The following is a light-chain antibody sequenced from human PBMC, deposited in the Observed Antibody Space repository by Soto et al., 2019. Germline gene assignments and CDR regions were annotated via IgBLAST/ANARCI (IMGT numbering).Light chain of an antibody. Sequence: QSALTQPASVSGSPGQSITISCTGTSSDVGGYDYVSWYQQHPGKAPKLMIFDVSNRPSGISYRFSGSKSGNTASLTISGLQAEDEADYYCSSYASKTPVVFGGGTKVTVL. V-gene: IGLV2-14*03. CDR1: SSDVGGYDY. CDR3: SSYASKTPVV. J-gene: IGLJ3*02. CDR2: DVS.